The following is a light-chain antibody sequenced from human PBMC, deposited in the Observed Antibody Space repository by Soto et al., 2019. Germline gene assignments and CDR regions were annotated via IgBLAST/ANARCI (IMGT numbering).Light chain of an antibody. CDR2: DAS. CDR1: QDITNS. J-gene: IGKJ4*01. V-gene: IGKV1-33*01. Sequence: DIQMTQSPSSLSASVGDRVTITCQASQDITNSLNWYQQKPGKAPKLLIYDASNLETGVPSRFSGSQSGTDFTFTISSLQPEDIATYYCQQYKYLPLTFGGGTKVEI. CDR3: QQYKYLPLT.